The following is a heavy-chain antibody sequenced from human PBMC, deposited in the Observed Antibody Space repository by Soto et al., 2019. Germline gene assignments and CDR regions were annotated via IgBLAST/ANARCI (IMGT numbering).Heavy chain of an antibody. CDR3: AREGATGWFDP. V-gene: IGHV3-30-3*01. CDR2: ISYYGSNK. CDR1: GFTFSSYA. J-gene: IGHJ5*02. D-gene: IGHD1-26*01. Sequence: QVQLVESGGGVVQPGRSLRLSCAASGFTFSSYAMHWVRQAPGKGLEWVAVISYYGSNKYYADTVKGRFTISRDNSKNTLYLQMNSLRAEDTAVYYCAREGATGWFDPWGQGTLVTVSS.